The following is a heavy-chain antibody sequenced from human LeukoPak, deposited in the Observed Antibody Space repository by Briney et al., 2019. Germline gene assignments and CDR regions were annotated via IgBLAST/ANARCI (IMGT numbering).Heavy chain of an antibody. Sequence: GRSLRLSCAASGFTFSSYGMHWVRQAPGKGLEWVAVISYGGSNKYYADSVKGRFTISRDNSKNTLYLQMNSLRAEDTAVYYCAKTGLMRYYYDSSGYSHFDYWGQGTLVTVSS. CDR3: AKTGLMRYYYDSSGYSHFDY. CDR1: GFTFSSYG. J-gene: IGHJ4*02. D-gene: IGHD3-22*01. V-gene: IGHV3-30*18. CDR2: ISYGGSNK.